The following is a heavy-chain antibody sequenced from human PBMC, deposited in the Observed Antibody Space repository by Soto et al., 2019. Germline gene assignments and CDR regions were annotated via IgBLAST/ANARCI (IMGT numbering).Heavy chain of an antibody. Sequence: PSETLSLTCTVSGATVSRGDYFWTWIRQPPGKGLEWIGYIYSSGTTNYNPALKSRVTISLDTSRSYFSLKLTSVTAADTAVYYCARVISSRDEYFDYWGQGTVVTVSS. V-gene: IGHV4-61*03. D-gene: IGHD2-2*01. CDR1: GATVSRGDYF. CDR3: ARVISSRDEYFDY. J-gene: IGHJ4*02. CDR2: IYSSGTT.